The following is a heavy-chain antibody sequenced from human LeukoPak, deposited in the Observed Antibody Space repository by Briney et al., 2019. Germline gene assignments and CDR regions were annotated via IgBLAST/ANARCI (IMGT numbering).Heavy chain of an antibody. D-gene: IGHD4-17*01. Sequence: PGGSLRLSCAASGFTFSSYAMSWVRQAPGKGLEWVSAISGSGGSTYYADSVKGRFTISRDNSKNTLYLQMNSLRAEDTAVYYCAKPPWESYGDYGPTYFDYWGQGTLVTVSS. CDR3: AKPPWESYGDYGPTYFDY. CDR1: GFTFSSYA. V-gene: IGHV3-23*01. J-gene: IGHJ4*02. CDR2: ISGSGGST.